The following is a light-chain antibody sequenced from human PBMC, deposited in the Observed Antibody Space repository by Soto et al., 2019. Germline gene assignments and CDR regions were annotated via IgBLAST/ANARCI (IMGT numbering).Light chain of an antibody. Sequence: QSALTQPASVSGSPGQSITISCIGTNSDVGGYDFVSWYQQHPGKAPKLLIYEVSNRPSGVSNRFSGSKSGNTASLTISGVQAEDEADYYCSSFRVTITVLFGGGTKLTVL. V-gene: IGLV2-14*01. CDR2: EVS. CDR1: NSDVGGYDF. CDR3: SSFRVTITVL. J-gene: IGLJ2*01.